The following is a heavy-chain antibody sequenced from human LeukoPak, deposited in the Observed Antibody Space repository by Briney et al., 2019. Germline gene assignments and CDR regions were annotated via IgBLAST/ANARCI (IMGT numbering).Heavy chain of an antibody. CDR1: GFTFSGSV. D-gene: IGHD1-26*01. J-gene: IGHJ4*02. CDR3: TSGSSTDFDY. V-gene: IGHV3-73*01. CDR2: IRSKANSYAT. Sequence: PGGSLRLSCSASGFTFSGSVMHWVRQASGKGLEWVGRIRSKANSYATAYAASVKGRFTFSRDDSKNTAYLQMNSLKTEDTAVYFCTSGSSTDFDYWGQGTLVTVSS.